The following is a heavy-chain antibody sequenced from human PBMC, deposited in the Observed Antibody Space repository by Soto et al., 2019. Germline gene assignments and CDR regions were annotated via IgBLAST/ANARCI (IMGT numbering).Heavy chain of an antibody. Sequence: QLHLVQSGAVVKKPGASVTVSCSASGYPVTAYYMHWVRQAPGRGLEWMGGINPATGAAKYTQTFQGMVTMARDTATSTVFMELSGLTSEDPAVFFRAGGGGVGVAGSAAFDMWGQGTLVTVSS. CDR1: GYPVTAYY. J-gene: IGHJ3*02. D-gene: IGHD3-3*01. CDR2: INPATGAA. V-gene: IGHV1-2*02. CDR3: AGGGGVGVAGSAAFDM.